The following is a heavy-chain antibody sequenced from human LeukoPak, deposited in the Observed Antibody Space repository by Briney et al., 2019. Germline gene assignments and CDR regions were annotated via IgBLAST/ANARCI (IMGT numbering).Heavy chain of an antibody. CDR1: RFTFSSYA. V-gene: IGHV3-23*01. CDR2: ISGSGGIT. D-gene: IGHD3-10*01. J-gene: IGHJ4*02. CDR3: AKANSELPWFGELLES. Sequence: PGGSLRLSCAVSRFTFSSYAMSWVRQAPGKGLEWVSLISGSGGITYYADSVKGRFTISRDNSKNTLFLQMNSLRAEDTAVYYCAKANSELPWFGELLESWGQGTLVTVSS.